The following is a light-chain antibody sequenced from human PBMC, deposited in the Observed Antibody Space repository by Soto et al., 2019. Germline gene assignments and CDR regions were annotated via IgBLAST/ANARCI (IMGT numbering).Light chain of an antibody. CDR1: SSNIGAGYD. V-gene: IGLV1-40*01. Sequence: QSVLTQPPSVSGAPGQRVTISCTGSSSNIGAGYDVHWYQQLPGTAPKLLIYGNSNRPSGVPDRFSGSKSGTSASLAITGLQAEDEADYYCQSYDRILSGVVFGGGTKVTVL. J-gene: IGLJ2*01. CDR3: QSYDRILSGVV. CDR2: GNS.